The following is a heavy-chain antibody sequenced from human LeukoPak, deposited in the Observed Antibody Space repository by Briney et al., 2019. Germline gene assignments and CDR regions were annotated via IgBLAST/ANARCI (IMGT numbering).Heavy chain of an antibody. CDR2: IYYSGST. Sequence: SETLSLTCTVSGGSISTSSYYWGWIRQPPGKGLEWIGSIYYSGSTYCNPSLKSRVTISLDTSRKQFSLKLSSVTAADTAVYYCARGYCSSTTCSPGDNWFDPWGQGTLVTVSS. CDR1: GGSISTSSYY. J-gene: IGHJ5*02. V-gene: IGHV4-39*01. CDR3: ARGYCSSTTCSPGDNWFDP. D-gene: IGHD2-2*01.